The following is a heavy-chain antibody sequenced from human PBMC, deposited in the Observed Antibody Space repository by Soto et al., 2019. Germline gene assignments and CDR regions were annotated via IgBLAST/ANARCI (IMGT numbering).Heavy chain of an antibody. CDR3: AKLPHCSSWYLDAFDI. V-gene: IGHV3-23*01. Sequence: EVQLLESGGGLVQPGGSLRLSCAASGFTFSSYAMSWVRQAPGKGLEWVSAISGSGGSTYYADSVKGRFTISRDNSKNTLYLQMNSLRAEDTAVYYCAKLPHCSSWYLDAFDIWGQGTMVTVSS. CDR1: GFTFSSYA. D-gene: IGHD6-13*01. J-gene: IGHJ3*02. CDR2: ISGSGGST.